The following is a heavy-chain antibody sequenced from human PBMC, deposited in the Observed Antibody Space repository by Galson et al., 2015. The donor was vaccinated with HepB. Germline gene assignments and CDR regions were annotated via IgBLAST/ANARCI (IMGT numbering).Heavy chain of an antibody. D-gene: IGHD3-3*01. J-gene: IGHJ4*02. Sequence: SLRLSCAASGFAFSSYWMRWVRQAPGKGLVWVSLINTDGSRTVYGDSVKGRFTISRDNAKNTLHLQMNSLRAEDTAVYFCVRDSRFRCDYWGQGTLVTVSS. CDR3: VRDSRFRCDY. CDR2: INTDGSRT. CDR1: GFAFSSYW. V-gene: IGHV3-74*01.